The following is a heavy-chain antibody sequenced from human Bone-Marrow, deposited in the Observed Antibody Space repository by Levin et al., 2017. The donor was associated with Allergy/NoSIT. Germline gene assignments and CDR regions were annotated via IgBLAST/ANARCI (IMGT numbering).Heavy chain of an antibody. J-gene: IGHJ4*02. CDR3: ASSHDNGDYRPLYFFDY. CDR2: MYYSGDA. D-gene: IGHD4-17*01. Sequence: SETLSLTCTVSGGSVSSSGYYWSWVRQPPGKGLEWIGYMYYSGDADYNPSLRSRATISVDTSKNQFSLELSSVTAADTAVYYCASSHDNGDYRPLYFFDYWGPGTLITVSS. CDR1: GGSVSSSGYY. V-gene: IGHV4-61*08.